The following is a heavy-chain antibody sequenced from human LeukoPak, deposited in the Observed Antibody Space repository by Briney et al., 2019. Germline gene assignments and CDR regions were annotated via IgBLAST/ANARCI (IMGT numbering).Heavy chain of an antibody. CDR3: AKGVYYYDSSGYAYFDY. Sequence: PGGSLRLSCAASGFTFSSYAMRWVRQAPGKGLEWVSAISGSGGSTYYAHSVKGRFTISRDNSQNTLYLQMNSLRAEDTAVYYCAKGVYYYDSSGYAYFDYWGQGTLVTVSS. D-gene: IGHD3-22*01. CDR2: ISGSGGST. V-gene: IGHV3-23*01. J-gene: IGHJ4*02. CDR1: GFTFSSYA.